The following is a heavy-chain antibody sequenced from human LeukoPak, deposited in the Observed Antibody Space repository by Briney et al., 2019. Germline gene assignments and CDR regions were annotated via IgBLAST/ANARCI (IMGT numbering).Heavy chain of an antibody. V-gene: IGHV1-2*04. CDR2: INPNSGGT. J-gene: IGHJ6*02. Sequence: ASVKVSCKVSGYTLTELSMHWVRQAPGQGLEWMGWINPNSGGTNYAQKFQGWVTMTRDTSISTAYMELSRLRSDDTAVYYCARSSSSSVGMDVWGQGTTVTVSS. CDR3: ARSSSSSVGMDV. CDR1: GYTLTELS. D-gene: IGHD6-6*01.